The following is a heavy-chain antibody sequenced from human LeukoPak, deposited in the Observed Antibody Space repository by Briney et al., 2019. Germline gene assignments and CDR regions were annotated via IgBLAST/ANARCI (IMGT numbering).Heavy chain of an antibody. J-gene: IGHJ4*02. CDR2: IYSDNT. D-gene: IGHD4/OR15-4a*01. Sequence: GGSLRLSCTASGFTVSSNSMSWVRQAPGKGLEWVSFIYSDNTHYSDSVKGRFTISRDNSKNTLYLQMNSLRAEDTAVYYCARRAGAYSHPYDYWGQGTLVTVSS. CDR3: ARRAGAYSHPYDY. V-gene: IGHV3-53*01. CDR1: GFTVSSNS.